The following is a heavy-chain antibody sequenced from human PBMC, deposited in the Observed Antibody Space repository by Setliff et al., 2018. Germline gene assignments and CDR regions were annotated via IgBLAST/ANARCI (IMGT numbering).Heavy chain of an antibody. Sequence: ASVKVSCKASGYTFTKYYMYWVRQAPGQGLEWMRIINISGGTSSYEQKFQGRVTMTRDTSTNTIYMELSSLSFEDTAVYYCARAGFAASGRKGVFEYWGQGTLVTVSS. V-gene: IGHV1-46*01. CDR1: GYTFTKYY. J-gene: IGHJ4*02. CDR3: ARAGFAASGRKGVFEY. CDR2: INISGGTS. D-gene: IGHD6-13*01.